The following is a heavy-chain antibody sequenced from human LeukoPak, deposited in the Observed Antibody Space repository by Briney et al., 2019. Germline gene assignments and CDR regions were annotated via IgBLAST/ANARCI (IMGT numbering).Heavy chain of an antibody. V-gene: IGHV3-33*01. D-gene: IGHD3-3*01. CDR1: GFTFSSYG. CDR3: ATPFGVKDY. CDR2: IWYDGSNK. J-gene: IGHJ4*02. Sequence: GRSLRLSCAASGFTFSSYGMHWVRQAPGKGLEWVAVIWYDGSNKYYADSVKGRFTISRDNSKNTLYLQMDSLRAEDTAVYYCATPFGVKDYWGQGTLVTVSS.